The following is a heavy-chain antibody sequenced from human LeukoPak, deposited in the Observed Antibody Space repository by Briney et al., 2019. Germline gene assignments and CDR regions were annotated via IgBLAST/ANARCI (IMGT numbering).Heavy chain of an antibody. V-gene: IGHV3-21*01. CDR1: GFIFSSYE. CDR2: SSSSSSYI. J-gene: IGHJ3*02. D-gene: IGHD3-9*01. CDR3: ARDGRYDILTGYYVNAFDI. Sequence: GGSLLLSCAASGFIFSSYEMNWVRQAPGKGLEWVSSSSSSSSYIYYADSVKGRFTISRDNAKNSLYLQMNSLRAEDTAVYYCARDGRYDILTGYYVNAFDIWGQGTMVTVSS.